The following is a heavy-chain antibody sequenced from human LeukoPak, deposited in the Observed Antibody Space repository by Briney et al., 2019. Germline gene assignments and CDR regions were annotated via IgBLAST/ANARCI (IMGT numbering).Heavy chain of an antibody. CDR3: AKAATTVTTSYWYFDL. CDR2: ISGSGAST. Sequence: GGSLRLSCLTSGFTFSTNAMSWVRQAPGKGLEWISGISGSGASTYYADSVKGRFTISRDNSKNTLYLQMNSLRAEDTAVYYCAKAATTVTTSYWYFDLWGRGTLVTVSS. J-gene: IGHJ2*01. D-gene: IGHD4-17*01. CDR1: GFTFSTNA. V-gene: IGHV3-23*01.